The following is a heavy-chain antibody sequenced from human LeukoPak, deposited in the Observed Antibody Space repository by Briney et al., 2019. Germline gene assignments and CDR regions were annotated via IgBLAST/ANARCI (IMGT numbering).Heavy chain of an antibody. D-gene: IGHD1-1*01. Sequence: KPSETLSLTCAVYGGSFSGYYWSWIRQPPGKGLEWIGEINHSGSTNYNPSLKSRVTISVDTSKNQFSLKLSSVTAADTAVYYCARTPVQLERPDYWGQGTLVTVSS. V-gene: IGHV4-34*01. CDR1: GGSFSGYY. J-gene: IGHJ4*02. CDR3: ARTPVQLERPDY. CDR2: INHSGST.